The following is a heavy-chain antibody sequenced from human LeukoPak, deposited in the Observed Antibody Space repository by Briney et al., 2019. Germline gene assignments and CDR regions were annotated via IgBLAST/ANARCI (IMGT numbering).Heavy chain of an antibody. CDR3: ARDGGLGYCTKGVCYLY. D-gene: IGHD2-8*01. CDR2: IIPILGIA. J-gene: IGHJ4*02. V-gene: IGHV1-69*04. CDR1: GGTFSSYA. Sequence: SVKVSCKASGGTFSSYAISWVRQAPGQGLEWMGRIIPILGIANYAQKFQGRVTITADKSTSTAYMELSSLRSEDTAVYYCARDGGLGYCTKGVCYLYWGQGTLVTVSS.